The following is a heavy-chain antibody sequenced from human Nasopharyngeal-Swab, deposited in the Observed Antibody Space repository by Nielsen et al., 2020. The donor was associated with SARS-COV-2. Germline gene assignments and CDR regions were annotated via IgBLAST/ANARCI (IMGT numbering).Heavy chain of an antibody. CDR2: IYYSGST. D-gene: IGHD3-22*01. Sequence: IRQPPGKGLEWIGSIYYSGSTYYNPSLKSRVTISVDTSKNQFSLKLSSVTAADTAVYYCALDYYDSSGYYRPNDYWGQGTLVTVSS. J-gene: IGHJ4*02. V-gene: IGHV4-39*07. CDR3: ALDYYDSSGYYRPNDY.